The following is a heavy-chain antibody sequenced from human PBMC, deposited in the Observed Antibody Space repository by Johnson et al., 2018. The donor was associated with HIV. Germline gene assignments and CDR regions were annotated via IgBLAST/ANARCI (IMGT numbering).Heavy chain of an antibody. CDR1: GFTFDDYG. J-gene: IGHJ3*02. D-gene: IGHD3-22*01. Sequence: VQLVESGGGVVQPGRSLRLSCAASGFTFDDYGVSWVRQAPGKGLEWVSGINWNGGSTGYADSVKGRFTISRENSKNSLYLQMNSLRAGDTAVYYCAATYYYDSSGSRYPFDIWGQGTMVTVSS. V-gene: IGHV3-20*04. CDR3: AATYYYDSSGSRYPFDI. CDR2: INWNGGST.